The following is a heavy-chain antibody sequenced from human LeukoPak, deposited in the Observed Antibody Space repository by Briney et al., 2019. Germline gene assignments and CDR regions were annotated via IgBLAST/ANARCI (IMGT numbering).Heavy chain of an antibody. Sequence: ASVKVSCKASGYTFTGYYMHWVRQAPGQGLEWMGCINLNSGGTNHAQKFQGRVTMTRDTSISTAYMELSRLRSDDTAVYYCATKTGYAPFDCWGQGTLVTVSS. CDR3: ATKTGYAPFDC. CDR1: GYTFTGYY. J-gene: IGHJ4*02. V-gene: IGHV1-2*02. D-gene: IGHD5-12*01. CDR2: INLNSGGT.